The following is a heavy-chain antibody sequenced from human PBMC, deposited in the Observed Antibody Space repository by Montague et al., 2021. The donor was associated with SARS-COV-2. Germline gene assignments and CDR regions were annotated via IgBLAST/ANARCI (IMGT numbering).Heavy chain of an antibody. V-gene: IGHV3-74*01. J-gene: IGHJ6*03. Sequence: SLRLSCAASGFTFSSYWMHWVRQAPGKGLVWVSRINSDGSSTSYADSVKGRFTISRDNAKNTLYLQMNSLRAEDTAVYYRAREGAVAGIYYYYYMDVWGKGTTVTVSS. CDR3: AREGAVAGIYYYYYMDV. CDR1: GFTFSSYW. D-gene: IGHD6-19*01. CDR2: INSDGSST.